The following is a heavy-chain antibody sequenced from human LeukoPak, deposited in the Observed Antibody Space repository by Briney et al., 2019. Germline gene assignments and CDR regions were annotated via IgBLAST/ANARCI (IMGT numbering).Heavy chain of an antibody. CDR1: GFTFDDYA. CDR2: ISGGGGST. CDR3: AKASGYDYNYYYGMDV. V-gene: IGHV3-43*02. D-gene: IGHD5-12*01. J-gene: IGHJ6*02. Sequence: GGSLRLSCAASGFTFDDYAMHWVRQAPGKGLEWVSLISGGGGSTYYADSVKGRFTISRDNSKNSLYLQMNSLRTEDTALYYCAKASGYDYNYYYGMDVWGQGTTVTVSS.